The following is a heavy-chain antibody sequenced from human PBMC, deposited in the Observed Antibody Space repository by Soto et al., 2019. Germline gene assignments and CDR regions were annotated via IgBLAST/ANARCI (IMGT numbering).Heavy chain of an antibody. CDR2: IRSKAYGGTT. CDR1: GFTFGDYA. D-gene: IGHD2-15*01. J-gene: IGHJ6*02. CDR3: TRDNIVVVVAATGYYYYYYGMDV. Sequence: GGSLRLSCTASGFTFGDYAMSWVRQAPGKGLEWVGFIRSKAYGGTTEYAASVKGRFTISRDDSKSIAYLQMNSLKTEDTAVYYCTRDNIVVVVAATGYYYYYYGMDVWGQGTTVTVS. V-gene: IGHV3-49*04.